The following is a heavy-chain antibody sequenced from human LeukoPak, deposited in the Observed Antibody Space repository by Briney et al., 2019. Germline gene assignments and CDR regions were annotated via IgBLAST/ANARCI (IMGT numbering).Heavy chain of an antibody. D-gene: IGHD6-19*01. CDR3: TRASYSSGWYPGGN. Sequence: GGSLRLSCTASGFTFGDYAMSWFRRAPGKGVEWVGFIRSKGYGGTTEYAASVKGRFTISRDDSKSIVYLQMNSLKTEDTAVYYCTRASYSSGWYPGGNWGQGTLVTVSS. CDR2: IRSKGYGGTT. V-gene: IGHV3-49*03. CDR1: GFTFGDYA. J-gene: IGHJ4*02.